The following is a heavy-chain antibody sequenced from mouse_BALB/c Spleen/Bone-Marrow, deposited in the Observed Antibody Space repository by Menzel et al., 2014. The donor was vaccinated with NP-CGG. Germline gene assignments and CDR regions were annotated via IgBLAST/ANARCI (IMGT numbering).Heavy chain of an antibody. CDR3: ASYRYGWYFDV. CDR2: IDPASGNT. J-gene: IGHJ1*01. Sequence: VQLKESGAELVKPGASVKLSCTASGFNIKDTYLHWVKQRPEQGLDWIGRIDPASGNTKYDPKFQGKATITADTSSNTAYLQFSSLTSEDTAVYYCASYRYGWYFDVWGAGTTVTVSS. V-gene: IGHV14-3*02. D-gene: IGHD2-14*01. CDR1: GFNIKDTY.